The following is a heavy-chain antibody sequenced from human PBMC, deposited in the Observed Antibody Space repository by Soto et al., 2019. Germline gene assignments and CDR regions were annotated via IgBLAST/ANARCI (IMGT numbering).Heavy chain of an antibody. J-gene: IGHJ4*02. CDR2: IVVGSGNT. V-gene: IGHV1-58*01. CDR1: GFTFTSSA. Sequence: SVKVSFKASGFTFTSSAVQWLRQARGQRLEWIGWIVVGSGNTNYAQKFQERVTITRDMSTSTAYMELSSLRSEDTAVYYCAADTRGYRWEGYWGQGTLVTVSS. CDR3: AADTRGYRWEGY. D-gene: IGHD5-18*01.